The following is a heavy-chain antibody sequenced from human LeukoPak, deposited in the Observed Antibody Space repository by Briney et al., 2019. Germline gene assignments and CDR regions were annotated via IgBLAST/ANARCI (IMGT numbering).Heavy chain of an antibody. Sequence: GGSLRLSCSASGFTFSSYTMHWVRQAPGKGLEFVSSITSNGGSTYYADSVRGRFTISRDNSKSTLYLQMSGLRAEDTAVYYCVRGAAGYDSWSGYYDYWGQGTLVTVSS. J-gene: IGHJ4*02. V-gene: IGHV3-64D*09. D-gene: IGHD3-3*01. CDR2: ITSNGGST. CDR3: VRGAAGYDSWSGYYDY. CDR1: GFTFSSYT.